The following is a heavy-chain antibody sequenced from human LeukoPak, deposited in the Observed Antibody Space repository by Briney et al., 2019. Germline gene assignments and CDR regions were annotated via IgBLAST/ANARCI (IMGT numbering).Heavy chain of an antibody. CDR1: GGSFSGYY. V-gene: IGHV4-34*01. CDR3: ASCPYSNNWFDP. D-gene: IGHD2-21*01. Sequence: PSETLSLTCAVYGGSFSGYYWSWIRQPPGKGLEWIGEINHSGSTNHNPSLKSRVTISVDTSKNQFSLKLSSVTAADTAVYYCASCPYSNNWFDPWGQGTLVTVSS. CDR2: INHSGST. J-gene: IGHJ5*02.